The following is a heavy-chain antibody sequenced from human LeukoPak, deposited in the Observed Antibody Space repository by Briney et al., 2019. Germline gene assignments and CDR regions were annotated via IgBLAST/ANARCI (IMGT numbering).Heavy chain of an antibody. D-gene: IGHD2-2*01. CDR2: ISSSSSTI. Sequence: GGSLRLSCAASGFTFSSYSMNWVRQAPGKGLEWVSYISSSSSTIYYADSVKGRFTISRDNAKNSLYLQMNSLRAEDTAVYYCARAPARELDYWGQGTLVTVSS. V-gene: IGHV3-48*01. CDR1: GFTFSSYS. J-gene: IGHJ4*02. CDR3: ARAPARELDY.